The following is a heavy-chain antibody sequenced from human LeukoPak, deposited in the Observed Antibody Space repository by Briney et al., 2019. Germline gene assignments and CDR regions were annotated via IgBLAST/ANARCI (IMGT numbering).Heavy chain of an antibody. V-gene: IGHV4-31*03. D-gene: IGHD6-19*01. J-gene: IGHJ4*02. CDR2: IYYSGST. CDR1: GGSISSGGYY. Sequence: KPSETLSLTCTVSGGSISSGGYYWSWIRQHPGKGLEWIGYIYYSGSTYYNPSLESRVTISVDTSKNQFSLKLSSVTAADTAVYYCARLGIAVAGTDYWGQGTLVTVSS. CDR3: ARLGIAVAGTDY.